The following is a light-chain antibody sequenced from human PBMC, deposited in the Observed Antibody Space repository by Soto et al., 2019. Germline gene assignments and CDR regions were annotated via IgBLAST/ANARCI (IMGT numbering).Light chain of an antibody. CDR1: QSVSSN. J-gene: IGKJ1*01. CDR3: HQRQSWPRT. CDR2: GAS. Sequence: EIVITQSPATLSVSPGERATLSCRASQSVSSNLAWYQQKLGQAPRILIYGASTRATGIPARFSGSGSGTDFTLTISEVQPEDFALYYCHQRQSWPRTFGQGTKVDIK. V-gene: IGKV3D-15*01.